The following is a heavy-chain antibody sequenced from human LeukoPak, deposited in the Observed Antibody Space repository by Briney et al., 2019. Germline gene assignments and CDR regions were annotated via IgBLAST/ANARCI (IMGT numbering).Heavy chain of an antibody. Sequence: GGSLRLSCAASGFTFSSYAMSWVRQASGKGLEWVSAISGSGGSTYYADSVKGRFTISRDNSKNTLYLQMNSLRAEDTAVYYCAKSTVPDIGVVVAAPPDYWGQGTLVTVSS. CDR3: AKSTVPDIGVVVAAPPDY. CDR2: ISGSGGST. CDR1: GFTFSSYA. D-gene: IGHD2-15*01. V-gene: IGHV3-23*01. J-gene: IGHJ4*02.